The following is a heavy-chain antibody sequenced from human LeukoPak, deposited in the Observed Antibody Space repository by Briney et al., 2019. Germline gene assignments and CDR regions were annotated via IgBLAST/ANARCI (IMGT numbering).Heavy chain of an antibody. Sequence: PSETLSLTCTVSGDSISSSSSYWGWIRQPPGEGLEWIGSIYYSGSTYYNPSLKSRVTISVDTSKNQFSLKLSSVTAADTAVYYCARDRNRGGFDYWGQGTLVTVSS. CDR2: IYYSGST. CDR1: GDSISSSSSY. J-gene: IGHJ4*02. V-gene: IGHV4-39*07. CDR3: ARDRNRGGFDY. D-gene: IGHD1-14*01.